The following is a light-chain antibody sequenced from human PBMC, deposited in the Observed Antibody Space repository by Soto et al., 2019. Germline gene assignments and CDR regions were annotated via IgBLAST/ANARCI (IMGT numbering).Light chain of an antibody. CDR1: QSVSSD. J-gene: IGKJ2*01. CDR3: QQYKXWYT. Sequence: EIVMTQSPATLSVSPGERATLSCRASQSVSSDLAWYQQKPGQAPRLLIYGASTRATGIPARFSGSGSGTEFTLTISRLQSEDFAVYSCQQYKXWYTFGQGTKV. CDR2: GAS. V-gene: IGKV3-15*01.